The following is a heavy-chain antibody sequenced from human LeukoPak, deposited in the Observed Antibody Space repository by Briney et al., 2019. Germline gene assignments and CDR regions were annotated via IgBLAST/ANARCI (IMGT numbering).Heavy chain of an antibody. CDR3: ASGQWLSPDYHYYYMDV. Sequence: SVKVSCKASGYTFTGYYMHWVRQAPGQGLEWIGGIIPMFGTTNYAHNFRNRVTIIADKSTSTNTAYMELRSLTSEDTAVYYCASGQWLSPDYHYYYMDVWGKGTTVTVSS. J-gene: IGHJ6*03. CDR2: IIPMFGTT. V-gene: IGHV1-69*06. D-gene: IGHD6-19*01. CDR1: GYTFTGYY.